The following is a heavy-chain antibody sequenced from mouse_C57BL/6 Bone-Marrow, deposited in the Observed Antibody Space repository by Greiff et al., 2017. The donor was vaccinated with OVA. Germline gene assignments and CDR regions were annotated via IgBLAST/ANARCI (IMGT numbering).Heavy chain of an antibody. Sequence: QVQLQQSGAELVRPGASVKLSCKASGYTFTDYYINWVKQRPGQGLEWIARIYPGSGNTYSNETFTGKATLTAEKSSSTAYMQLSSLTSEDSAVYFCARMGYYYGSSYKAWFAYWGQGTLVTVSA. CDR3: ARMGYYYGSSYKAWFAY. CDR1: GYTFTDYY. V-gene: IGHV1-76*01. CDR2: IYPGSGNT. D-gene: IGHD1-1*01. J-gene: IGHJ3*01.